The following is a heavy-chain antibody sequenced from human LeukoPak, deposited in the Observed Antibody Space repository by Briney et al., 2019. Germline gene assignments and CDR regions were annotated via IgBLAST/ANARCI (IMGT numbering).Heavy chain of an antibody. V-gene: IGHV3-30*02. CDR1: GLTFSSYG. CDR2: IRYDGSNK. CDR3: AKIGYCSSTSCYNYFDY. D-gene: IGHD2-2*02. J-gene: IGHJ4*02. Sequence: GGSLRLSCAASGLTFSSYGMHWVRQAPGKGLEWVAFIRYDGSNKYYADSVKGRFTISRDNSKNTLYLQMNSLRAEDTAVYYCAKIGYCSSTSCYNYFDYWGQGTLVTVSS.